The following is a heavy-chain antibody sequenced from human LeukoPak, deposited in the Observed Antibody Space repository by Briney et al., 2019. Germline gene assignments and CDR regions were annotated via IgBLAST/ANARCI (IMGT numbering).Heavy chain of an antibody. Sequence: SETLSLTCTVSGGSISSGGYYWSWIRQPPGKGLEWIGYIYHSGSTYYNPSLKSRVTISVDTSKNQFSLKLSSVTAADTAVYYCARDKGVGATGNAFDIWGQGTMVTVSS. CDR1: GGSISSGGYY. D-gene: IGHD1-26*01. CDR3: ARDKGVGATGNAFDI. V-gene: IGHV4-30-2*05. J-gene: IGHJ3*02. CDR2: IYHSGST.